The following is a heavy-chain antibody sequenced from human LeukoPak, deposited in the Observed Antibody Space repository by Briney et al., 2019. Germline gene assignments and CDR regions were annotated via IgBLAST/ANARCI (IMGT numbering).Heavy chain of an antibody. D-gene: IGHD4-17*01. CDR3: ARIVTTVTTRYFQH. V-gene: IGHV3-53*01. CDR2: IYSGGST. Sequence: PGGSLRLSCAASGSTVSSNYMSWVRQAPGKGLEWVSVIYSGGSTYYADSVKGRFTISRDNSKNTLYLQMNSLRAEDTAVYYCARIVTTVTTRYFQHWGQGTLVTVSS. CDR1: GSTVSSNY. J-gene: IGHJ1*01.